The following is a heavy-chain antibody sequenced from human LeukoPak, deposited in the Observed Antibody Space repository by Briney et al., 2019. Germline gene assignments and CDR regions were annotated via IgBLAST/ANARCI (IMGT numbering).Heavy chain of an antibody. V-gene: IGHV3-21*01. CDR2: ITRSSYI. CDR1: GFTFSSYS. CDR3: AIPPSGYSGMLYYYYYMDV. Sequence: GGSLRLSCAASGFTFSSYSMNWVRQAPGKGLEWVSSITRSSYIYYADSVKGRFTISRDNAKNSLYLQMNSLRAEDTAVYYCAIPPSGYSGMLYYYYYMDVWGKGTTVTVSS. D-gene: IGHD3-22*01. J-gene: IGHJ6*03.